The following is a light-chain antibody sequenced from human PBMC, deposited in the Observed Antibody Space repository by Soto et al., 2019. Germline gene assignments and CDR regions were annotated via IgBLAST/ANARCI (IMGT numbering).Light chain of an antibody. V-gene: IGKV1-39*01. Sequence: VQMTQSPSTLSASVGDRVTITCRASQNINSGLAWYQQKPGKAPNLLIYDASNLQSGVPSRFSGSGSGTDFTLTISSLQPEDFATYFCQQSYSTPPWTFGQGTKVDIK. J-gene: IGKJ1*01. CDR1: QNINSG. CDR2: DAS. CDR3: QQSYSTPPWT.